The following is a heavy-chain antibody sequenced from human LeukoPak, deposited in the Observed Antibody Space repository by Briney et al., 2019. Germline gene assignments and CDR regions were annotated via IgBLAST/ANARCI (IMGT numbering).Heavy chain of an antibody. CDR1: GFTVSSNY. D-gene: IGHD1-1*01. V-gene: IGHV3-66*01. CDR2: IYSGGST. CDR3: AKGLERESRLDS. Sequence: GGSLRLSCAASGFTVSSNYMSWVRQAPGKGLEWVSVIYSGGSTYYADSVKGRFTISRDNSKNTLYLQMNSLRAEDTALYYCAKGLERESRLDSWGQGTLVTVSS. J-gene: IGHJ4*02.